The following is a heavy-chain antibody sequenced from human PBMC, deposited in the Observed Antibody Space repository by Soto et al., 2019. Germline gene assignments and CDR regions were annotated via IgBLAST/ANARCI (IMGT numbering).Heavy chain of an antibody. CDR2: VNPILSRS. J-gene: IGHJ4*02. Sequence: QVQLVQSGAELKKPGSSVKVSCKASGDTFSFYTINWVRQAPGLGLEWMGRVNPILSRSNYAQKFQGRVTMTADKATCTAYMELRTLRSEDTAFYYCSTSYGSGYRAFDYWGQGALVTVSS. D-gene: IGHD3-10*01. V-gene: IGHV1-69*02. CDR1: GDTFSFYT. CDR3: STSYGSGYRAFDY.